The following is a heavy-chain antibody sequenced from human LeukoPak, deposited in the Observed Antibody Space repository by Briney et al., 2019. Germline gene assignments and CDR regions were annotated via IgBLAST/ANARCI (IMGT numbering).Heavy chain of an antibody. V-gene: IGHV3-23*01. CDR2: ISGSGGST. CDR1: GFTFSSYA. J-gene: IGHJ6*02. D-gene: IGHD3-10*01. CDR3: ARGHGSGSYGNGMDV. Sequence: GGSLRLSCAASGFTFSSYAMSWVRQAPGEGLEWVSAISGSGGSTYYADSVKGRFTISRDNSKNTLYLQMNSLSAEDTAVYYCARGHGSGSYGNGMDVWGQGTTVTVSS.